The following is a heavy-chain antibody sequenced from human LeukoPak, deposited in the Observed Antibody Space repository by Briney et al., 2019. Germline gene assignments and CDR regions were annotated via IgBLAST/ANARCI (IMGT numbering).Heavy chain of an antibody. Sequence: GGSLRLSCAASGFTFSDYYMNWIRQSPEKGLEWVSYISSSSGTIYYADSVKDRFISSRDNAKNSLYLQMNSLWAEDTAVYYCARDSGGGNFDFWGQGALVTVSS. CDR3: ARDSGGGNFDF. J-gene: IGHJ4*02. D-gene: IGHD4-23*01. CDR1: GFTFSDYY. V-gene: IGHV3-11*01. CDR2: ISSSSGTI.